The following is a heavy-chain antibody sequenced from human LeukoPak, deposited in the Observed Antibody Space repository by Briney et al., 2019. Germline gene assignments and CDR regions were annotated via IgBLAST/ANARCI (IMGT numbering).Heavy chain of an antibody. J-gene: IGHJ5*02. V-gene: IGHV1-46*01. CDR1: GYTFTGYY. Sequence: ASVKVSCKASGYTFTGYYMHWVRQAPGQGLEWMGIINPSGGSTSYAQKFQGRVTMARDMSTSTDYMELSSLRSEDTAVYYCARDNSVEDTAWWFDPWGQGTLVTVSS. CDR3: ARDNSVEDTAWWFDP. D-gene: IGHD4-23*01. CDR2: INPSGGST.